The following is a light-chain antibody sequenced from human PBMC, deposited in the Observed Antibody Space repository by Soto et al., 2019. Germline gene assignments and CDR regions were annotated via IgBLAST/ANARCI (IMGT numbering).Light chain of an antibody. CDR3: QQSYTFPWT. V-gene: IGKV1-39*01. Sequence: DIQMTQSPSSLSASVGDRVTITCRASQNINNYLNWYQQKPGKAPKLLIYAASSLESGVPSRFSGSGSGTDFTLTISSLQPEEFATYYCQQSYTFPWTFGQGTKGEIK. CDR1: QNINNY. CDR2: AAS. J-gene: IGKJ1*01.